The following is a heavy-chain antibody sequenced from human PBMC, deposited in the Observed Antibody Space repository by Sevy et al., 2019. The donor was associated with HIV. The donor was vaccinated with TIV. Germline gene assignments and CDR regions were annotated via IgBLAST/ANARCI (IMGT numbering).Heavy chain of an antibody. V-gene: IGHV3-43*01. CDR2: ISWDGGST. CDR3: AKDISYSSGWRVGKDYYYGMDV. J-gene: IGHJ6*02. D-gene: IGHD6-19*01. Sequence: GGSLRLSCAASGFTFDDYTMHWVRQAPGKGLEWVSLISWDGGSTYYADSVKGRFTISRDNSKNSLYLQMNSLRTEDTALYYCAKDISYSSGWRVGKDYYYGMDVWGQGTTVTVSS. CDR1: GFTFDDYT.